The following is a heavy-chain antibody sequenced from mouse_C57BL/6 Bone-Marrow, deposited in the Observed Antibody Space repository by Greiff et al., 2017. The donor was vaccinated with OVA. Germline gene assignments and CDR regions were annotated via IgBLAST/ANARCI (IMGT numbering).Heavy chain of an antibody. J-gene: IGHJ4*01. V-gene: IGHV3-6*01. Sequence: EVQVVESGPGLVKPSQSLSLTCSVTGYSITSGYYWNWIRQFPGNKLEWMGYISYDGSNNYNPSLKNRISITRDTSKNQFFLKLNSVTTEDTATYYCAREGANWVYAMDYWGQGTSVTVSS. D-gene: IGHD4-1*01. CDR1: GYSITSGYY. CDR3: AREGANWVYAMDY. CDR2: ISYDGSN.